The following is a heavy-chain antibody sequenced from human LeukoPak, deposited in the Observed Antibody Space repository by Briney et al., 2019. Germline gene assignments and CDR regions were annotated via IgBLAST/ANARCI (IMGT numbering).Heavy chain of an antibody. CDR3: ARGHSSVVTAIPYYFDF. J-gene: IGHJ4*02. Sequence: PSETLSLTCAVYGGSFSGYYWSWIGQPPGKGLEWIWEIYHSGSTNYNPSLKSRVTISVDTSKNQFSLKLSSVTAADMAVYYCARGHSSVVTAIPYYFDFWGQGTLVTVSS. CDR1: GGSFSGYY. D-gene: IGHD2-21*02. V-gene: IGHV4-34*01. CDR2: IYHSGST.